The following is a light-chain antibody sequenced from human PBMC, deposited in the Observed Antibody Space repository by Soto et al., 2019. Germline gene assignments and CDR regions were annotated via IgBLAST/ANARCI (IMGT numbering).Light chain of an antibody. Sequence: EIVLTQSPYTLSLSPWERATLSSRASQSVSSRYLVWYQHRPGQAPRLLIYDTSSRATGIPDRFSGSGSGTDFTLTISRLEPEDFAVYYCQQYERSPWTFGQGTKVDI. CDR2: DTS. CDR1: QSVSSRY. CDR3: QQYERSPWT. V-gene: IGKV3-20*01. J-gene: IGKJ1*01.